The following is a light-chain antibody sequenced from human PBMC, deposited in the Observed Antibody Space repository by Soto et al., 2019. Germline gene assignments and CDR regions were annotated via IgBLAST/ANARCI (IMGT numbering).Light chain of an antibody. CDR2: KAS. V-gene: IGKV1-5*03. CDR3: QQYNDNWT. Sequence: DIQMTQSPSTLSAKVRNRININCRASQSISSWLAWYQQKPGKAPKLLIYKASTLQSGVPSRFSGSGSGTEFTLAISSLQPDDSATYYCQQYNDNWTFGQGTKV. J-gene: IGKJ1*01. CDR1: QSISSW.